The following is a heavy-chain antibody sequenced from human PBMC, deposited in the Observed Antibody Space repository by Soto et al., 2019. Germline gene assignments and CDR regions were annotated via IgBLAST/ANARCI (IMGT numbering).Heavy chain of an antibody. D-gene: IGHD6-13*01. CDR2: INPNSGGT. CDR3: AHKPGIAAAAREGVDYYYYGMDV. V-gene: IGHV1-2*02. CDR1: GYTFPGYY. Sequence: ASVKVSCKASGYTFPGYYMHWVRQAPGQGLEWMGWINPNSGGTNYAQKFQGRVTMTRDTSISTAYMELSRLRSDDTAVYYCAHKPGIAAAAREGVDYYYYGMDVWGQGTTVTVSS. J-gene: IGHJ6*02.